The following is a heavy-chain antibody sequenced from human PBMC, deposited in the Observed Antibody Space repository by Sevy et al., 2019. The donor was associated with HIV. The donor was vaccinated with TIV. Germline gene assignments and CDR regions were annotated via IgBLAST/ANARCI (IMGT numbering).Heavy chain of an antibody. D-gene: IGHD3-3*01. V-gene: IGHV3-48*01. Sequence: GGSLRLSCAASGFTFSSYSMNWVRQAPGKGLEWVSYISSSSSTIYYADSVKGRFNISRDNAKNSLYLQMNSLRAEDTAVYYCARVVFYDFWSGSNAFDIWGQGTMVTVSS. CDR1: GFTFSSYS. CDR2: ISSSSSTI. J-gene: IGHJ3*02. CDR3: ARVVFYDFWSGSNAFDI.